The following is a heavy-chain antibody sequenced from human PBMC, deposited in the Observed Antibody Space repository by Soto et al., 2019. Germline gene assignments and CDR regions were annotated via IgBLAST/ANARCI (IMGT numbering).Heavy chain of an antibody. CDR1: GGSFSGYY. CDR2: INHSGST. V-gene: IGHV4-34*01. D-gene: IGHD2-15*01. CDR3: ASGVVVAATRSYYYYGMDV. J-gene: IGHJ6*02. Sequence: SETLSLTCAVYGGSFSGYYWSWIRQPPGKGLEWIGEINHSGSTNYNPSLKSRVTISVDTSKNQFSLKLSSVTAADTAVYYCASGVVVAATRSYYYYGMDVWGQGTTVTVSS.